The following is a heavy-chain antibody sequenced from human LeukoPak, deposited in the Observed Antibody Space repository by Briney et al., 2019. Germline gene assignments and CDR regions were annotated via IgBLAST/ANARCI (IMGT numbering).Heavy chain of an antibody. CDR2: IYYSGST. Sequence: KPSQTLSLTCTVSGGSISSYYWSWIRQPPGKGLEWIGYIYYSGSTYYNPSLKSRVTISVDTSKNQFSLKLSSVTAADTAVYYCARAPPAIYNWFDPWGQGTLVTVSS. D-gene: IGHD2-21*01. J-gene: IGHJ5*02. CDR1: GGSISSYY. V-gene: IGHV4-59*12. CDR3: ARAPPAIYNWFDP.